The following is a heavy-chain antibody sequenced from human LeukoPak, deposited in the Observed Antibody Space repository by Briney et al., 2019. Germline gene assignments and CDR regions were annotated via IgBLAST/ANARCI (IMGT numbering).Heavy chain of an antibody. V-gene: IGHV1-2*06. CDR3: ARVGLYDFWSGYFYYYGMDV. J-gene: IGHJ6*02. Sequence: ASVKVSCKASGHTFTGYYMHWVRQAPGQGLEWMGRINPNSGGTNYAQKFQGRVTMTRDTSISTAYMELSRLRSDDTAVYYCARVGLYDFWSGYFYYYGMDVWGQGTTVTVSS. D-gene: IGHD3-3*01. CDR2: INPNSGGT. CDR1: GHTFTGYY.